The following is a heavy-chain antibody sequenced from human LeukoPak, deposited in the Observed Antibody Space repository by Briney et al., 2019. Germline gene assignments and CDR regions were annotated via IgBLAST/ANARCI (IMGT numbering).Heavy chain of an antibody. CDR3: AKVTYGSGTYGAFNY. CDR2: IRGSGTST. Sequence: GGSLRLSCAGSGFTFSSYGMSWVRQAPGKGLEWVSCIRGSGTSTYYADSVKGRFTISRDNSKNTLYLQMNSLRAEDTAVYYCAKVTYGSGTYGAFNYWGQGTLVTISS. V-gene: IGHV3-23*01. D-gene: IGHD3-10*01. J-gene: IGHJ4*02. CDR1: GFTFSSYG.